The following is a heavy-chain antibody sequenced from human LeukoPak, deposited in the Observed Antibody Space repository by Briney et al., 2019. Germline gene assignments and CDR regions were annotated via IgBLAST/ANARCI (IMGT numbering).Heavy chain of an antibody. J-gene: IGHJ4*02. V-gene: IGHV1-18*01. CDR1: NYTFTSYG. D-gene: IGHD3-10*01. CDR3: ARDGSGVWFDY. CDR2: INAYNGDT. Sequence: ASVKVSCKASNYTFTSYGISWVRQAPGQGLEWMAWINAYNGDTNYAQKFQGRVTLTTETSTSTAYMELRSLRSDDTAVYFCARDGSGVWFDYWGQGTLVTVSS.